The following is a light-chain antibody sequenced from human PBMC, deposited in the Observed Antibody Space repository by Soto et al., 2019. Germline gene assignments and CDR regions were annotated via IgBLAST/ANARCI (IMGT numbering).Light chain of an antibody. CDR2: AAS. CDR1: QSVSSN. CDR3: QQYNESPPWT. J-gene: IGKJ1*01. V-gene: IGKV3-15*01. Sequence: IVMTQSPATLSVSPGERATLSCRASQSVSSNLAWYQQKPGQAPRLLIYAASTRATGIPASFSGSGSGTEFTLIISIRLTEAFAVYYCQQYNESPPWTFGQGTKVEIK.